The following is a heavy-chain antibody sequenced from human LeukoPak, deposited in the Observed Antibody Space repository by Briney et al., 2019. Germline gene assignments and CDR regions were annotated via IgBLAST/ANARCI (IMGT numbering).Heavy chain of an antibody. J-gene: IGHJ4*02. V-gene: IGHV3-30*02. Sequence: PGGSLRLSCAASGFTFSSYGMHWVRQAPGKGLEWVAFIRYDGSNKYYADSVKGRFTISRDNSKNTLYLQMNSLRAEDTAVYYCATPKGGHSYGRLFDYWGQGTLVTVSS. CDR1: GFTFSSYG. D-gene: IGHD5-18*01. CDR3: ATPKGGHSYGRLFDY. CDR2: IRYDGSNK.